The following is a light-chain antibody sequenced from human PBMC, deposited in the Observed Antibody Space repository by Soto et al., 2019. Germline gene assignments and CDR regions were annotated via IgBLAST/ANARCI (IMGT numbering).Light chain of an antibody. CDR2: DAS. J-gene: IGKJ2*01. Sequence: EIVLTQSPATLSLSPGERATLSCRASQSVSSYLAWYQQKPGQAPRLLIYDASNRATGIPARCSGSGSGTDVSLPTSSLQAAEVAVFYCHQQSNWLPYTLGHGTKLEIK. V-gene: IGKV3-11*01. CDR3: HQQSNWLPYT. CDR1: QSVSSY.